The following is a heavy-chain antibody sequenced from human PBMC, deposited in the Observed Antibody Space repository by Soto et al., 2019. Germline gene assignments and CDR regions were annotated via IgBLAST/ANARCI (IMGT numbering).Heavy chain of an antibody. V-gene: IGHV1-69*01. CDR1: GGTFSSYA. CDR2: IIPIFGTA. CDR3: ATDRLHVDTAMVKLPPPQNRDSYYYYYGMDV. D-gene: IGHD5-18*01. J-gene: IGHJ6*02. Sequence: QVQLVQSGAEVKKPGSSVKVSCKASGGTFSSYAISWVRQAPGQGLEWMGGIIPIFGTANYAQKFQGRVTITADEPQSTAYKEQSSLRSENTAEYYYATDRLHVDTAMVKLPPPQNRDSYYYYYGMDVWGQGTTVTVSS.